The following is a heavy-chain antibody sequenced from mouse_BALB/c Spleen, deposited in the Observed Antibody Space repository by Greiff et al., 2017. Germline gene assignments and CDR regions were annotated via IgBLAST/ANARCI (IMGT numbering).Heavy chain of an antibody. CDR1: GFTFSSYA. J-gene: IGHJ4*01. D-gene: IGHD2-14*01. CDR3: ARGYRYDVGAMDY. CDR2: ISSGGST. V-gene: IGHV5-6-5*01. Sequence: EVKVIESGGGLVKPGGSLKLSCAASGFTFSSYAMSWVRQTPEKRLEWVASISSGGSTYYPDSVKGRFTISRDNARNILYLQMSSLRSEDTAMYYCARGYRYDVGAMDYWGQGTSVTVSS.